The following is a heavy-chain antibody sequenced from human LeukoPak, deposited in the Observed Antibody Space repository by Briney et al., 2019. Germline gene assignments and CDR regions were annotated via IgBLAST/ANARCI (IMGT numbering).Heavy chain of an antibody. V-gene: IGHV3-33*01. CDR2: IWSAGTNR. D-gene: IGHD4-11*01. J-gene: IGHJ4*02. Sequence: PGTSLRLSCEASGFIFNHYALHWVRQAPNKGLEWVAVIWSAGTNRYYADSVKGRFSIFRDDSQKRVFLQMNSLRAEDTAVYYCVRDAQRGFDYSNSLQYWGQGALVTVSS. CDR3: VRDAQRGFDYSNSLQY. CDR1: GFIFNHYA.